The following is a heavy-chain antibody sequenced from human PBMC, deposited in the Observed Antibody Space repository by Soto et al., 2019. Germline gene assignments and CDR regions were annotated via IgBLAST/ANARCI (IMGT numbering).Heavy chain of an antibody. CDR1: GFTFEDYA. CDR3: AKGRTRPLQLGSFGDNAFDV. J-gene: IGHJ3*01. Sequence: VHLVESGGGVVQPGRSLRLSCVGSGFTFEDYAMHWVRQAPGKGLEWVSGISWNSGTLVYADSVKGRFTISRDNAKNSLFLQMNSLRAEDTALYFCAKGRTRPLQLGSFGDNAFDVWGQGTMVTVSS. CDR2: ISWNSGTL. D-gene: IGHD3-10*01. V-gene: IGHV3-9*01.